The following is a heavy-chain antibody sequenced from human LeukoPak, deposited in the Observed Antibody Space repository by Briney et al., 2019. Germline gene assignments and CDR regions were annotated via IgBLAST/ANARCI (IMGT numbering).Heavy chain of an antibody. J-gene: IGHJ4*02. CDR3: AAYVRARDY. Sequence: PGRSMRLSCAASGFTFSSYGMHWVRQAPGKGLEWVAFIRYDGSNKYYADSVKGRFTISRDNSKNTLYLQMNSLRAEVEAVYYWAAYVRARDYCGQGTLVTVSS. D-gene: IGHD3-10*02. V-gene: IGHV3-30*02. CDR2: IRYDGSNK. CDR1: GFTFSSYG.